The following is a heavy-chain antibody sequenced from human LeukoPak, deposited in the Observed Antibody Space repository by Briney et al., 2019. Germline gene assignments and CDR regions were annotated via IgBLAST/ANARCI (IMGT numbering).Heavy chain of an antibody. CDR1: GYTFTGYY. J-gene: IGHJ4*02. CDR2: INPNSGDT. Sequence: ASVRVSCKASGYTFTGYYLHWVRQAPGQRLEGMGWINPNSGDTNYAKKFRGRVTLTRDTSITTGYMDLTSLRSDDTAVYYCARGGYHRNFDFWGQGALVTVSS. D-gene: IGHD5-12*01. V-gene: IGHV1-2*02. CDR3: ARGGYHRNFDF.